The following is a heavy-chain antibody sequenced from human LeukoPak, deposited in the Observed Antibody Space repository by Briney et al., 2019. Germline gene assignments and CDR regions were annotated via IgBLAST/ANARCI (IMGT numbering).Heavy chain of an antibody. D-gene: IGHD6-13*01. CDR3: ARTLEQQLVPGYFDY. CDR1: GFTFSSYW. CDR2: IKQDGSEK. Sequence: GGSLRLSCAASGFTFSSYWMSWVRQAPGKGLEWVANIKQDGSEKYYVDPVQGRFTISRDNAKNSLYLQMNSLRAEDTAVYYCARTLEQQLVPGYFDYWGQGTLVTVSS. J-gene: IGHJ4*02. V-gene: IGHV3-7*01.